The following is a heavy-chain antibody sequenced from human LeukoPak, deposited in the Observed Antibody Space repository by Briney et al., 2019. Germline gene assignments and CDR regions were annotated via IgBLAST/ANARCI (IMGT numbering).Heavy chain of an antibody. CDR1: GFTFSSYG. CDR3: AKDSSSWPRSAFDI. J-gene: IGHJ3*02. Sequence: GGSLRLSCAASGFTFSSYGMNWVRQAPGKGLEWVSSISTSSTYIYYADSVKGRFTISRDNAKNSLYLQMNSLRAEDMALYYCAKDSSSWPRSAFDIWGQGTMVTVSS. V-gene: IGHV3-21*04. CDR2: ISTSSTYI. D-gene: IGHD6-13*01.